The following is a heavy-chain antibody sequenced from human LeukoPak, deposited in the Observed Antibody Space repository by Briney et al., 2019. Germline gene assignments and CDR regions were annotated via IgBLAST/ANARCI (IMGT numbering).Heavy chain of an antibody. CDR3: ARAPTGYWFDF. J-gene: IGHJ5*01. V-gene: IGHV4-34*01. D-gene: IGHD4-17*01. CDR1: GGSFSGYY. CDR2: INHSGST. Sequence: SETLSLTCAVYGGSFSGYYWSWIRQPPGKGLEWIGEINHSGSTNYNPSLKSRVTISVDTSKNQFSLKLSSVTAADTAVYYCARAPTGYWFDFWGQGTLITVSS.